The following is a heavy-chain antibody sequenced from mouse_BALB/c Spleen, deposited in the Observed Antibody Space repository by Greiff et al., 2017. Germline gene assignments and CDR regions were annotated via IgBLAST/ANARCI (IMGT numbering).Heavy chain of an antibody. Sequence: EVMLVESGGGLVKPGGSLKLSCAASGFTFSDYYMYWVRQTPEKRLEWVATISDCGSYTYYPDSVKGRFTISRDNAKNTLYLQMSSLKSEDTAMDNCGRLSYCDYGGFDYWGQGTTLTVSS. CDR1: GFTFSDYY. D-gene: IGHD2-4*01. CDR2: ISDCGSYT. V-gene: IGHV5-4*02. J-gene: IGHJ2*01. CDR3: GRLSYCDYGGFDY.